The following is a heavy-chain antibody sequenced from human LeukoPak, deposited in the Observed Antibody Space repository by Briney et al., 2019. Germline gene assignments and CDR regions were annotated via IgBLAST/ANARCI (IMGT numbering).Heavy chain of an antibody. D-gene: IGHD2-2*01. Sequence: ASVKVSCKASGYIFTSYGISWVRQAPGQGLEWMGWISAYNGNTNYAQKLQGRVTMTTDISTSTAYMELRSLRSDDTAVYYCARDGGYCSSTSCYQFDYWGQGTLVTVSS. J-gene: IGHJ4*02. V-gene: IGHV1-18*01. CDR2: ISAYNGNT. CDR1: GYIFTSYG. CDR3: ARDGGYCSSTSCYQFDY.